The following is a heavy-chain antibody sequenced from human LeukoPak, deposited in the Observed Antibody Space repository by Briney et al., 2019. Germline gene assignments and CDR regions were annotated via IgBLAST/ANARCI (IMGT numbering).Heavy chain of an antibody. D-gene: IGHD4-23*01. Sequence: PGGSLRLSCAASGFTFSSHAMHWVRQAPGKGLEWVAVISYDGSKKYYADSVKGRFTISRDNSKNTLYLQMNSLRAEDAAVYYCARDPLYGGARYFDYWGQGTLVTVSS. CDR2: ISYDGSKK. CDR1: GFTFSSHA. V-gene: IGHV3-30*03. CDR3: ARDPLYGGARYFDY. J-gene: IGHJ4*02.